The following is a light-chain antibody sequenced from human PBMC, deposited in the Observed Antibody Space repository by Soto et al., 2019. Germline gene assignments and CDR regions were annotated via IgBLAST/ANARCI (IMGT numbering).Light chain of an antibody. V-gene: IGKV4-1*01. CDR2: WAS. J-gene: IGKJ1*01. CDR3: QQYYSTPRT. CDR1: QSVLYSSNQKNF. Sequence: DIVMTQSPDSLAVSLGERATINCKSSQSVLYSSNQKNFLAWYQQKPGQSPKLLIYWASTRESGVPDRFSGSGSGTDFTLTISGLQAEDVAVYYCQQYYSTPRTFGQGTKVEIK.